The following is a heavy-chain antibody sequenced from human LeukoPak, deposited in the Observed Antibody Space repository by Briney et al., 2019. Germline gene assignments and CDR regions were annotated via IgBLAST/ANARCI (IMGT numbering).Heavy chain of an antibody. D-gene: IGHD5-18*01. CDR1: GYTFTSYD. CDR2: MNPNSGNT. J-gene: IGHJ6*03. CDR3: ARSGYSYGRHYYYYYMDV. Sequence: ASVKVSCKASGYTFTSYDINWVRQATGQGLEWMGWMNPNSGNTGYAQKFQGRVTITRNTSISTAYVELSSLRSEDTAVYYCARSGYSYGRHYYYYYMDVWGKGTTVTVSS. V-gene: IGHV1-8*03.